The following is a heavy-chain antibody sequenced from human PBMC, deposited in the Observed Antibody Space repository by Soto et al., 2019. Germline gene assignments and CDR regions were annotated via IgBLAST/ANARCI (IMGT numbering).Heavy chain of an antibody. CDR1: GYTFTGYH. CDR3: AREGGSSTYYPLELDF. D-gene: IGHD6-13*01. V-gene: IGHV1-18*04. J-gene: IGHJ4*02. CDR2: IAPFNGKT. Sequence: ASVKVSCKASGYTFTGYHMHWVRQAPGQGLEWVGWIAPFNGKTSSLQRLQDRISMTIDTSASTAYLEVRSLTSDDTGVYFCAREGGSSTYYPLELDFWGQGTLVTVSS.